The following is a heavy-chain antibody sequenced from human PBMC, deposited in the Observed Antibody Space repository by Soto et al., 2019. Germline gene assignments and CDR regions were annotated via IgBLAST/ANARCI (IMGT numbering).Heavy chain of an antibody. J-gene: IGHJ5*02. Sequence: QVQLVQSGAEVKKPGSSVKVSCKASGGTFSSYAISWVRQAPGQGLEWMGGIIPIFGTANYAQKFQGRVTITADESTSRAYMELSRLRSEGTAVYYCARDGYGSGSPNWFDPWGQGTLVTVSS. D-gene: IGHD3-10*01. CDR2: IIPIFGTA. CDR1: GGTFSSYA. CDR3: ARDGYGSGSPNWFDP. V-gene: IGHV1-69*12.